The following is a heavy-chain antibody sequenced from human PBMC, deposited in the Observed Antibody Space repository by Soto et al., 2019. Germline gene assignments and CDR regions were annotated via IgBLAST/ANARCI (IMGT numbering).Heavy chain of an antibody. CDR1: GGSISSYY. CDR2: IYYSGST. Sequence: SETLSLTCTVSGGSISSYYWSWIRQPPGKGLEWIGYIYYSGSTNYNPSLKSRVTISVDTSKNQFSLKLSSVTAADTAVYYCARVRAYSSSWYGNWFDPWGQGTLVTVSS. J-gene: IGHJ5*02. V-gene: IGHV4-59*01. CDR3: ARVRAYSSSWYGNWFDP. D-gene: IGHD6-13*01.